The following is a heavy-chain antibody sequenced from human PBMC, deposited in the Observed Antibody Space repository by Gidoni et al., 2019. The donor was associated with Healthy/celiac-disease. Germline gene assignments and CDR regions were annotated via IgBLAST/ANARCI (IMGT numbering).Heavy chain of an antibody. CDR1: GCSIRRGSYY. V-gene: IGHV4-39*01. D-gene: IGHD6-19*01. Sequence: QLQLQESGPGLVKPSATLSLPCTVSGCSIRRGSYYWGWFRQPPGKGLEWIGSIYYSGSTYYNPSLKSRVTISVDTSKNQFSLKLSSVTAADTAVYYCARHLRVQQWLIRGGNAFDIWGQGTMVTVSS. CDR2: IYYSGST. CDR3: ARHLRVQQWLIRGGNAFDI. J-gene: IGHJ3*02.